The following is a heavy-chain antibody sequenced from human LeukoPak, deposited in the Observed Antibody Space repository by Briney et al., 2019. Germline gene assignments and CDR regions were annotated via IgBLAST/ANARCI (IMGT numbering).Heavy chain of an antibody. V-gene: IGHV4-39*07. CDR1: GGSSTRSNYY. J-gene: IGHJ4*02. CDR2: IYYSGST. CDR3: ASEGRSDFGDYDYFDY. D-gene: IGHD4-17*01. Sequence: SETLSLTCTVSGGSSTRSNYYWGWVRQPPGKGLEWIGSIYYSGSTSYNPSLTSRLTMSVDTSKNQFSLQLNSVTAADTAVYYCASEGRSDFGDYDYFDYWGQGTLVTVSS.